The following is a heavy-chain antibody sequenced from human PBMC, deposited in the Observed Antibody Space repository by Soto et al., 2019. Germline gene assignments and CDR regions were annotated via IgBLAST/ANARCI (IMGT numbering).Heavy chain of an antibody. J-gene: IGHJ5*02. CDR2: IIPIFGTA. D-gene: IGHD3-22*01. CDR1: GGTFSSYA. Sequence: GASVKVSCKASGGTFSSYAISWVRQAPGQGLEWMGGIIPIFGTANYAQKFQGRVTITADESTSTAYMELSSLRSEDTAVYYCAREGYYDSSGSPGVWFDPWGQGTLVTVSS. V-gene: IGHV1-69*13. CDR3: AREGYYDSSGSPGVWFDP.